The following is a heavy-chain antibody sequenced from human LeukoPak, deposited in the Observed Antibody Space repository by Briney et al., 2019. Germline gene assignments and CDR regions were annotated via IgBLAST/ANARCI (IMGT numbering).Heavy chain of an antibody. CDR3: ARRLSHHAILTGYTKILSLWLDS. D-gene: IGHD3-9*01. CDR2: INHSGIT. V-gene: IGHV4-34*01. CDR1: GGSFTDYY. Sequence: KPSETLSLTCAVYGGSFTDYYWSWVREPPGKGLEWIGEINHSGITNYNPSLKSRVTTSVDTSKNQFSLRLSSVTAADTAVYYCARRLSHHAILTGYTKILSLWLDSWDQGALVTVSS. J-gene: IGHJ4*02.